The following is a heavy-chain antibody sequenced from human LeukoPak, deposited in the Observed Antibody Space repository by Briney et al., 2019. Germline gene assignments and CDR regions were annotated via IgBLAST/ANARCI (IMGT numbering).Heavy chain of an antibody. CDR2: IIPIFGTA. CDR3: ARDISGDYGSHYFDY. CDR1: GGTFSSYA. J-gene: IGHJ4*02. V-gene: IGHV1-69*13. Sequence: SVKVSCKASGGTFSSYAISWVRQAPGQGLEWMGGIIPIFGTANYAQKFQGRVTITADESTSTAYMELSSLRSEDTAVYYCARDISGDYGSHYFDYWGQGILVTVSS. D-gene: IGHD4-17*01.